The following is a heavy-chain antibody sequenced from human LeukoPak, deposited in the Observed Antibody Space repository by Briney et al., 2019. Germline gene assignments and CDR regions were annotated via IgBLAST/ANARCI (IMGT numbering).Heavy chain of an antibody. Sequence: SETLSLTCTVSGGSISSYYWSWIRQPPRKGLEWIGFIYYSGSTNYNPSLKSRVTISVDTSKNQFSLKLSSVTAADTAVYYCARHSVEMAGTWGYWGQGTLVTVSS. V-gene: IGHV4-59*08. CDR1: GGSISSYY. CDR2: IYYSGST. J-gene: IGHJ4*02. D-gene: IGHD5-24*01. CDR3: ARHSVEMAGTWGY.